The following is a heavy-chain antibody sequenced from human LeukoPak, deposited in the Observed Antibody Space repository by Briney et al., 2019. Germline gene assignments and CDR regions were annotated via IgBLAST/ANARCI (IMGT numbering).Heavy chain of an antibody. CDR1: GYTFTNYD. Sequence: ASVKVSCKASGYTFTNYDINWVRQATGQGLEWMGWMNPNSGNTSYAQKFQGRVTMTRNTSTSTANMELSSLRSEDTAVYYCSRGSAVRGTGGVRIDYWGQGTLVTVSS. CDR3: SRGSAVRGTGGVRIDY. J-gene: IGHJ4*02. D-gene: IGHD3-10*01. V-gene: IGHV1-8*01. CDR2: MNPNSGNT.